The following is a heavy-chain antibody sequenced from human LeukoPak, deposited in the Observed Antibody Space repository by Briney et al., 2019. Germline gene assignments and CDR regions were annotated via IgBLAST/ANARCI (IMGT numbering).Heavy chain of an antibody. V-gene: IGHV3-23*01. CDR1: GFTLSSYA. D-gene: IGHD3-10*01. CDR2: ISGSGGST. J-gene: IGHJ4*02. Sequence: GGSLRLSCAASGFTLSSYAMSWVRQAPGKGLEWVSAISGSGGSTYYADSVKGRFTISRDNSKNTLYLQMNSLRAEDTAVYYCAKDFMVRGVIPHNFDYWGQGTLVTVSS. CDR3: AKDFMVRGVIPHNFDY.